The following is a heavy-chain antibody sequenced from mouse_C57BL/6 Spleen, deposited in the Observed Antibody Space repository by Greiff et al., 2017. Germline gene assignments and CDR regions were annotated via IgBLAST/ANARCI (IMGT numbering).Heavy chain of an antibody. CDR3: ARSRRDSSGYFDY. J-gene: IGHJ2*01. CDR1: GYTFTSYW. CDR2: IHPNSGST. D-gene: IGHD3-2*02. Sequence: QVQLKQPGAELVKPGASVKLSCKASGYTFTSYWMHWVKQRPGQGLEWIGMIHPNSGSTNYNEKFKSEATLTVDKSSSTAYMQLSSLTSEDSAVYYCARSRRDSSGYFDYWGQGTTLTVSS. V-gene: IGHV1-64*01.